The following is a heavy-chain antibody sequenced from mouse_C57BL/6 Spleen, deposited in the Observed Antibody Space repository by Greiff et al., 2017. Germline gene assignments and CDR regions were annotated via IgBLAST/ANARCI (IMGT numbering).Heavy chain of an antibody. CDR3: ARRDYGSSAY. J-gene: IGHJ2*01. Sequence: QVQLQQPGAELVKPGASVKLSCKASGYTFTSYWMQWVKQRPGQGLEWIGEIDPSDSYTHYNQKLQGKATLTVDTSSRTAYMQLSSLTSEDSAVYYCARRDYGSSAYWGQGTTLTVSS. V-gene: IGHV1-50*01. CDR1: GYTFTSYW. CDR2: IDPSDSYT. D-gene: IGHD1-1*01.